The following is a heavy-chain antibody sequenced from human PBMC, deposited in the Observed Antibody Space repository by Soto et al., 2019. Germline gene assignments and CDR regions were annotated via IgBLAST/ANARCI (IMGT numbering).Heavy chain of an antibody. Sequence: PSETLSLTCTVSGGSISSYYWSWIRQSPGKGLEWIGYIYYSGSTNYSPSLKSRVTISVDTSKNQFSLKLSSVTAADTAVYYCARDFGYCSSTSCYDWFDPWGQGTLVTVSS. D-gene: IGHD2-2*03. J-gene: IGHJ5*02. CDR2: IYYSGST. CDR3: ARDFGYCSSTSCYDWFDP. V-gene: IGHV4-59*01. CDR1: GGSISSYY.